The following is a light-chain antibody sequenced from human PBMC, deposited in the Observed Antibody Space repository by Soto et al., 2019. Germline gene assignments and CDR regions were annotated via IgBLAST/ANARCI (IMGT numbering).Light chain of an antibody. CDR3: QQYYNTPYT. V-gene: IGKV4-1*01. CDR1: QNVLYRSSNKSY. Sequence: DIVMTQSPDFLAVSLGERATITCKSSQNVLYRSSNKSYLAWYQQRQGQPPRLLLYWASTRESGVPDRFIGSGSETYFTLTISSLQAGDEAIYHCQQYYNTPYTFGQGTTLEIK. CDR2: WAS. J-gene: IGKJ2*01.